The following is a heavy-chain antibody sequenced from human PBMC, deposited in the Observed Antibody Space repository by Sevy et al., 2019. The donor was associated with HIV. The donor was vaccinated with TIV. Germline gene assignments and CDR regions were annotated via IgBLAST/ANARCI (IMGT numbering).Heavy chain of an antibody. CDR2: IKEDGSEK. CDR1: GFTFSGNW. Sequence: GGFLRLSCAASGFTFSGNWMSWVRQAPGKGLEWMADIKEDGSEKCYVDSVKGRFTISRDNAKKSLYLQMNNLRAEDTAVYNCARDAGYCSSTSCYRGDYFDYWGQGTLVTVSS. D-gene: IGHD2-2*02. J-gene: IGHJ4*02. V-gene: IGHV3-7*01. CDR3: ARDAGYCSSTSCYRGDYFDY.